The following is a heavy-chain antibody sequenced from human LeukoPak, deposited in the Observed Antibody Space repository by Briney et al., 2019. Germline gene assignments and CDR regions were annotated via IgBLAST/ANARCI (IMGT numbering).Heavy chain of an antibody. J-gene: IGHJ5*02. CDR2: TYYRSKWYN. Sequence: SQTLSLTCAISGDSVSSNSAAWNWIRQSPSRGLEWLGRTYYRSKWYNNYAVSVKSRITINPDPSKNQFSLQLNSVTPEDTAVYYCAREGGIAVAGTSSWFDPWGQGTLVTVSS. D-gene: IGHD6-19*01. CDR1: GDSVSSNSAA. V-gene: IGHV6-1*01. CDR3: AREGGIAVAGTSSWFDP.